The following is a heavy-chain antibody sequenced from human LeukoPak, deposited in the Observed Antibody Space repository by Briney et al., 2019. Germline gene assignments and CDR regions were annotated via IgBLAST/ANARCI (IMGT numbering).Heavy chain of an antibody. Sequence: SETLSLTCAVYGGSFSGYYWSWIRQPPGKGLEWIGEINHSGSTNYNPSLKSRVTISVDTSKNQFSLKLSSVTAADTAVYYCARGNRGLLWFGELSNNWFDPWGQGTLVTVPS. V-gene: IGHV4-34*01. D-gene: IGHD3-10*01. CDR1: GGSFSGYY. CDR2: INHSGST. CDR3: ARGNRGLLWFGELSNNWFDP. J-gene: IGHJ5*02.